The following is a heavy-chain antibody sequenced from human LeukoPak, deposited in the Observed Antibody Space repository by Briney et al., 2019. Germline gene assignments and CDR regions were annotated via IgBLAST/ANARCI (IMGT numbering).Heavy chain of an antibody. J-gene: IGHJ4*02. V-gene: IGHV3-30*04. CDR3: ARDGQWQTQEGFDY. D-gene: IGHD6-19*01. CDR1: GFTFSSYA. Sequence: GRSLRLSCAASGFTFSSYAMHWVRQAPGKGLEWVAVISYDGSNKYYADSVKGRFTISRDNSKNTLYLQMNSLRTEDTAVYYCARDGQWQTQEGFDYWGQGTLVTVSS. CDR2: ISYDGSNK.